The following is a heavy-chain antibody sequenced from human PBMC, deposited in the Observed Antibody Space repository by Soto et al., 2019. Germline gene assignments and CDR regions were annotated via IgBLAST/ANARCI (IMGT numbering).Heavy chain of an antibody. D-gene: IGHD6-13*01. CDR1: GKPLMGRY. CDR3: AAGGRWYAF. V-gene: IGHV1-2*02. CDR2: YISNSGDT. Sequence: GKPLMGRYLHSSRQSPGQGFEWLGYISNSGDTKFSQNFQGRVSMTRDTSITTAYMELRGLQSGDTAVYYCAAGGRWYAFWGQGTLVTVSS. J-gene: IGHJ1*01.